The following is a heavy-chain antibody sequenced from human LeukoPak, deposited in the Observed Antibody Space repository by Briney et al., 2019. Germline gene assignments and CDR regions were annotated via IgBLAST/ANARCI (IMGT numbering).Heavy chain of an antibody. D-gene: IGHD3-16*01. CDR3: ASEGGVREKPFDY. CDR2: INHSGST. Sequence: SETLSLTCAVYGGSFSGYYWSWIRQPPGKGLEWIGEINHSGSTNYNPSLKSRVTISVDTSKNQVSLKLSSVTAADTAVYYGASEGGVREKPFDYWGQGTLVTVSS. V-gene: IGHV4-34*01. J-gene: IGHJ4*02. CDR1: GGSFSGYY.